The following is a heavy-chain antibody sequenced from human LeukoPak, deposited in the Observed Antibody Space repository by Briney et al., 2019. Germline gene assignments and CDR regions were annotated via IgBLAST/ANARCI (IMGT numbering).Heavy chain of an antibody. D-gene: IGHD1-1*01. CDR3: ARGRGTMAAGQTFHFDY. V-gene: IGHV3-33*01. CDR1: GFIFTSYG. CDR2: IWYDENNK. J-gene: IGHJ4*02. Sequence: GGSLRLSCAASGFIFTSYGMHWVRQAPGKGLEWVTLIWYDENNKYYADSVKGRFTISRDNSKNTLYLQLNSLRAEDTAVYYCARGRGTMAAGQTFHFDYWGQGTLVTVSS.